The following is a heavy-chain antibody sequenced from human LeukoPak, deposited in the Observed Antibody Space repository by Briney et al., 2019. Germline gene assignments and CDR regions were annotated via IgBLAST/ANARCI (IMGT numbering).Heavy chain of an antibody. CDR2: IKSKGDGETI. V-gene: IGHV3-15*01. CDR1: GITFSDYW. D-gene: IGHD3-3*02. J-gene: IGHJ4*02. CDR3: TVRSSI. Sequence: GGSLRLSCVASGITFSDYWMSWVRQAPGKGLEWVSRIKSKGDGETIDYNTPVKGRFSISRNDSKNTLYLQMNSLKDEDTAMYYCTVRSSIWSQGTLVTVSS.